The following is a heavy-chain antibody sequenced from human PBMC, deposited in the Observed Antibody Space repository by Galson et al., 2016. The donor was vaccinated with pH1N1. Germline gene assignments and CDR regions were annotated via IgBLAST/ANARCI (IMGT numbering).Heavy chain of an antibody. J-gene: IGHJ6*02. CDR2: MYTSGST. Sequence: TLSLTCTVSGGSISSSIYHWNWIRQPAGKGLEWIGRMYTSGSTTYNPSLKSRVTMSVDTSKNQFSLKVTSVTTADTAVYYCVRINGDREGFGYHYGLDGWGQGTPVTVSS. CDR3: VRINGDREGFGYHYGLDG. CDR1: GGSISSSIYH. D-gene: IGHD2-21*02. V-gene: IGHV4-61*02.